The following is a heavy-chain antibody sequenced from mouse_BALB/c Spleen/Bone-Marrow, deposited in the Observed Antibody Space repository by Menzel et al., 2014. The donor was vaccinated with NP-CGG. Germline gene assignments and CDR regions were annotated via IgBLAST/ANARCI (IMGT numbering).Heavy chain of an antibody. D-gene: IGHD4-1*01. CDR3: ARSGTDYAMDY. J-gene: IGHJ4*01. V-gene: IGHV2-6-2*01. Sequence: VQRVESGPDLVAPSQSLSLTCTVSGFSLTSYGLHWVRQPPGKGLEWLGVIWSDGSTTYNSALKSGLSISKDNSKRQVLLKMNSLQTDDTAMYYCARSGTDYAMDYWGQGTSVTVSS. CDR2: IWSDGST. CDR1: GFSLTSYG.